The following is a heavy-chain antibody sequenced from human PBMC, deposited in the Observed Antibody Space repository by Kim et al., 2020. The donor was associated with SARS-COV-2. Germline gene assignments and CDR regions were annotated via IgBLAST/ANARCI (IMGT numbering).Heavy chain of an antibody. CDR1: GGSISSSSYY. CDR2: IYYSGST. CDR3: ARGGITMVRGVPYNWF. D-gene: IGHD3-10*01. J-gene: IGHJ5*01. V-gene: IGHV4-39*01. Sequence: SETLSLTCTVSGGSISSSSYYWGWIRQPPGKGLEWIGSIYYSGSTYYNPSLKSRVTISVDTSKNQFSLKLSSVTAADTAVYYCARGGITMVRGVPYNWF.